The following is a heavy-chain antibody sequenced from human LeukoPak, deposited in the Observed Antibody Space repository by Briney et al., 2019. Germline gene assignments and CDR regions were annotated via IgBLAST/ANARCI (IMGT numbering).Heavy chain of an antibody. CDR1: GGTFSSYA. CDR3: AKDGSGSYYNGDYFDS. D-gene: IGHD3-10*01. CDR2: IIPILGIA. Sequence: SVKVSCKASGGTFSSYAISWVRQSPGQGLEWMGRIIPILGIANYAQKFQGRVTITADKSTSTAYMELSSLRSEDTAVYYCAKDGSGSYYNGDYFDSWGQGTLVTVSS. V-gene: IGHV1-69*04. J-gene: IGHJ4*02.